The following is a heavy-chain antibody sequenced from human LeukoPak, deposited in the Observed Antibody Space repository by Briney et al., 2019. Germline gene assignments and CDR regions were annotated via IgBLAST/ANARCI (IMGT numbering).Heavy chain of an antibody. V-gene: IGHV4-4*02. Sequence: PSGTLSLTCAVSGGSISRINWWNWVRQPPGKGLEWIGEIYHSGSTNYNPSLKSRVTISVDKSKNQFSLKLSSVTAADTAVYYCARAPHHYYDSSGSYYFDYWGQGTLVTVSS. CDR3: ARAPHHYYDSSGSYYFDY. D-gene: IGHD3-22*01. CDR2: IYHSGST. CDR1: GGSISRINW. J-gene: IGHJ4*02.